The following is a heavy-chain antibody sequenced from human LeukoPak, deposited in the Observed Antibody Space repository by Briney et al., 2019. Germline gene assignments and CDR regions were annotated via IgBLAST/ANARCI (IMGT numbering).Heavy chain of an antibody. Sequence: ASVKVSCKVSGYTLTELSMHWVRQAPGKGLEWMGGFDPEDGETIYAQKFQGRVTMPEDTSTDTAYMELSSLRSEDTAVYYCATGVVAATRFDYWGQGTLVTVSS. CDR3: ATGVVAATRFDY. J-gene: IGHJ4*02. CDR2: FDPEDGET. V-gene: IGHV1-24*01. D-gene: IGHD2-15*01. CDR1: GYTLTELS.